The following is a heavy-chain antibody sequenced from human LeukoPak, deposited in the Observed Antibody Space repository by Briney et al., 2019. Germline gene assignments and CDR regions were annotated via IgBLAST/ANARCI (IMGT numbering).Heavy chain of an antibody. CDR2: IIPIFGTA. J-gene: IGHJ4*02. CDR3: ATGSGWGFDY. Sequence: SVKVSCKASGGTFSSYAISWVRQAPGQGLEWMGGIIPIFGTANYAQKFQGRVTMTEDTSTDTAYMELSSLRSEDTAVYYCATGSGWGFDYWGQGTLVTVSS. D-gene: IGHD6-19*01. CDR1: GGTFSSYA. V-gene: IGHV1-69*06.